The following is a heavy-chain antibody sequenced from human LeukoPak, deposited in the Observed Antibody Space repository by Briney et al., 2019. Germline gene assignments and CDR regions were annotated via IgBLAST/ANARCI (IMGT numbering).Heavy chain of an antibody. CDR1: GGTFSSYA. CDR2: IIPIFGTA. V-gene: IGHV1-69*13. D-gene: IGHD5-18*01. CDR3: ARDLKSGGQWLRSYYYMDV. J-gene: IGHJ6*03. Sequence: SVKVSCKASGGTFSSYAISWVRQAPGQGLEWMGGIIPIFGTANYAQKFQGRVTITADESTSTAYMELSSLRSEDTAVYYCARDLKSGGQWLRSYYYMDVWGKGTTVTVSS.